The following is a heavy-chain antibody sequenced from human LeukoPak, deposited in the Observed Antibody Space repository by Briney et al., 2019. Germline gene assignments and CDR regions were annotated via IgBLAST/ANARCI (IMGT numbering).Heavy chain of an antibody. CDR3: ARGRSAFDSTSYYYEI. CDR2: IYYSGST. CDR1: GGSISSSSYY. Sequence: SETLSLTCTVSGGSISSSSYYWGWIRQPPGKGLEWIGSIYYSGSTYYNPSLKSRVTISVDTSKNQFSLKLSSVTAADTAVYYCARGRSAFDSTSYYYEIWGRGILVTVSS. D-gene: IGHD3-22*01. V-gene: IGHV4-39*07. J-gene: IGHJ4*02.